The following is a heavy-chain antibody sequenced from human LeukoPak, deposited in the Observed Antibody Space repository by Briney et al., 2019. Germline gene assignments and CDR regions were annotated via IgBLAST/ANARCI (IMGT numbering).Heavy chain of an antibody. V-gene: IGHV3-43*01. CDR1: GFTFSSYG. Sequence: GGSLRLSCAASGFTFSSYGMSWVRQAPGKGLEWVSLISWDGGSTYYADSVKGRFTISRDNSKNSLYLQMNSLRTEDTALYYCAKDGPGGSYFDYWGQGTLVTVSS. CDR2: ISWDGGST. D-gene: IGHD1-26*01. CDR3: AKDGPGGSYFDY. J-gene: IGHJ4*02.